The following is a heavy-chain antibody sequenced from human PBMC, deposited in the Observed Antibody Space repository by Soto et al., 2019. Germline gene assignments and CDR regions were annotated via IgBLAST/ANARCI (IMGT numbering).Heavy chain of an antibody. CDR3: ARDPLWFGELIEQYFDY. Sequence: GGSLRLSCAASGFTFSSYSMNWVRQAPGKGLEWVSSISSSSSYIYYADSVKGRFTISRDNAKNSQYLQMNSLRAEDTAVYYCARDPLWFGELIEQYFDYWGQGTLVTVSS. J-gene: IGHJ4*02. CDR1: GFTFSSYS. CDR2: ISSSSSYI. V-gene: IGHV3-21*01. D-gene: IGHD3-10*01.